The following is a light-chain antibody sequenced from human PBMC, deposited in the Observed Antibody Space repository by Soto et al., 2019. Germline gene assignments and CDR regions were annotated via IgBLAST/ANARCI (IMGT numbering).Light chain of an antibody. CDR3: QSYDSSLSGSVV. Sequence: QSVLTQPPSVSGAPGQRVTISCTGSSSNIGAGYDVHWYQQLPGTAPKVLIYGNSNRPAGVPDRFSGSKSGTSASLAITGLQAEDGADYYCQSYDSSLSGSVVFGGGTKVTVL. CDR2: GNS. CDR1: SSNIGAGYD. J-gene: IGLJ2*01. V-gene: IGLV1-40*01.